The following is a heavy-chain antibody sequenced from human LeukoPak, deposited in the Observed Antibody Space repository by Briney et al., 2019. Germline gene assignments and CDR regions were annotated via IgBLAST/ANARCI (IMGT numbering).Heavy chain of an antibody. V-gene: IGHV3-11*01. Sequence: GGSLRPSCAASGFTFSGDYTSWIRQAPGKGLEWVSYISSAGSSIVYADSVKGRFTISRDNAKNSLFLQMNSLRAEDTAVYYCARARGAGPGAHFDYWGQGAPVIVSS. CDR2: ISSAGSSI. J-gene: IGHJ4*02. CDR1: GFTFSGDY. CDR3: ARARGAGPGAHFDY. D-gene: IGHD3-10*01.